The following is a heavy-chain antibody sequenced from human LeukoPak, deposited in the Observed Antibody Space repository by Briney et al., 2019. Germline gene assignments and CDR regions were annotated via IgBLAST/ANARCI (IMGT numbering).Heavy chain of an antibody. D-gene: IGHD6-13*01. J-gene: IGHJ5*02. CDR3: ARVLGIAAARWFDP. CDR2: IYYSGST. Sequence: SETLSLTCTVSGGSISSGDYYWSWIRQPPGKGLEWIGYIYYSGSTYYNPSLKSRVTISVDTSKNQFSLKLSSVTAADTAVYYCARVLGIAAARWFDPWGQGTLVTVSS. CDR1: GGSISSGDYY. V-gene: IGHV4-30-4*01.